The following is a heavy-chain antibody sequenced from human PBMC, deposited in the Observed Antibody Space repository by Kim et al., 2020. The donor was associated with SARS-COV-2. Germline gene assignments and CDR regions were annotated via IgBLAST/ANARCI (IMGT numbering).Heavy chain of an antibody. V-gene: IGHV4-34*01. J-gene: IGHJ4*02. CDR1: GGSFSGYY. CDR3: ASRTPSGNLHDY. Sequence: SETLSLTCAVYGGSFSGYYWSWIRQPPGKGLEWIGEINHSGSTNYNPSLKSRVTISVDTSKNQFSLKLSSVTAADTAVYYCASRTPSGNLHDYWGQGTLVTVSS. D-gene: IGHD3-10*01. CDR2: INHSGST.